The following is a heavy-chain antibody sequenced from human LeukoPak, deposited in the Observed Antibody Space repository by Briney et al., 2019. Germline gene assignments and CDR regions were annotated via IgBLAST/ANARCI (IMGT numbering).Heavy chain of an antibody. CDR3: ARRTPGPQLDEYVAYYFDL. V-gene: IGHV4-4*09. CDR2: IHSSGGS. Sequence: SETLSLTCTVSGASISNYYWSWIRQTPEKGLEWMGHIHSSGGSSYYPSLKSRLTLSIDTSRNQLSLKLPSVTAADTAVYYCARRTPGPQLDEYVAYYFDLWGQGTLVTVSS. J-gene: IGHJ4*02. CDR1: GASISNYY. D-gene: IGHD3/OR15-3a*01.